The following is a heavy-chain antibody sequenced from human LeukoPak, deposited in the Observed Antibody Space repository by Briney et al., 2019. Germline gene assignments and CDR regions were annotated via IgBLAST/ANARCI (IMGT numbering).Heavy chain of an antibody. CDR1: GFTFSSYG. Sequence: PGGSLGLSCAASGFTFSSYGMHWVRQAPGKGLEWVSYISSSGSTIYYADSVKGRFTISRDNAKNSLYLQMNSLRAEDTAVYYCARIDSSSSSINYWGQGTLVTVSS. J-gene: IGHJ4*02. CDR2: ISSSGSTI. CDR3: ARIDSSSSSINY. V-gene: IGHV3-48*04. D-gene: IGHD6-6*01.